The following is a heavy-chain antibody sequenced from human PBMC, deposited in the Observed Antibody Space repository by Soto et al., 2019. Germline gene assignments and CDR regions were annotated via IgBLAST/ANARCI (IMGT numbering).Heavy chain of an antibody. J-gene: IGHJ6*02. CDR3: ASLVTTYYYYGMDV. CDR2: INHSGST. V-gene: IGHV4-34*01. Sequence: SETLSLTCTVSGGSFSGYYWSWIRQPPGKGLEWIGEINHSGSTNYNPSLKSRVTISVDTSKNQFSLKLSSVTAADTAVYYCASLVTTYYYYGMDVWGQGTTVTVSS. D-gene: IGHD6-13*01. CDR1: GGSFSGYY.